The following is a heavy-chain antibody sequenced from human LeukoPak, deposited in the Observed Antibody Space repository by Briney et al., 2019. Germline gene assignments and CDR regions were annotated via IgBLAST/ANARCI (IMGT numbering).Heavy chain of an antibody. Sequence: GGALRLSCADPGLTVRKNYMRSVPQTPRKRLEWVSAISGSGGSTYYADSVKGRFTISRDNSKNTLYLQMNSLRAEDTAVYYCANSASSGWYLPFDYWGQGTLVTVSS. CDR1: GLTVRKNY. CDR2: ISGSGGST. CDR3: ANSASSGWYLPFDY. V-gene: IGHV3-23*01. D-gene: IGHD6-19*01. J-gene: IGHJ4*02.